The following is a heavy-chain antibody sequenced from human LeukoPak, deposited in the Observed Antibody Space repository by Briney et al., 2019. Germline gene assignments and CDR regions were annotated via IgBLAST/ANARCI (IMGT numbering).Heavy chain of an antibody. CDR1: GFTFSSYG. V-gene: IGHV3-30*02. D-gene: IGHD1-26*01. CDR2: IRYDGSNK. J-gene: IGHJ3*02. CDR3: AKDERWELPFTLYDAFDI. Sequence: GGSLRLSCAASGFTFSSYGMHWVRQAPGKGLEWVAFIRYDGSNKYYADSVKGRFTISRDNSKNTLYLQMNSLRAEDTAVYYCAKDERWELPFTLYDAFDIWGQGTMVTVSS.